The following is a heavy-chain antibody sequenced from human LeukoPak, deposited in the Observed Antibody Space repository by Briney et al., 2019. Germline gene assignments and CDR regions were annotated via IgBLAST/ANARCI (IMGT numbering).Heavy chain of an antibody. CDR1: GFTFRGSA. V-gene: IGHV3-30*18. J-gene: IGHJ4*02. CDR3: AKDLETKYCIDD. D-gene: IGHD2-8*02. CDR2: ISWDGAVI. Sequence: GGSLRLSCVTSGFTFRGSAMQWVRQAPGGGLEWIAFISWDGAVIYYADSVKGRFTISRDTSKRTVSLQVDSLRAEDTAVYYCAKDLETKYCIDDWGQGALVTVSS.